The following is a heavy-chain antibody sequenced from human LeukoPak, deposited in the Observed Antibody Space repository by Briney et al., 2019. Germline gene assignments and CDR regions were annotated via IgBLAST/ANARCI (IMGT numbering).Heavy chain of an antibody. V-gene: IGHV3-23*01. J-gene: IGHJ4*02. CDR3: AKGAGPLAAAGRATDS. D-gene: IGHD6-13*01. CDR1: GFTFSRYA. Sequence: GRSLRLSCAASGFTFSRYAMSWVRQAPGKGLEWLSAISGSGGSTYYADSVKGRFTVSRDNSKNTLYLQINTLRAEDAAVYYCAKGAGPLAAAGRATDSWGQGTLVIVSS. CDR2: ISGSGGST.